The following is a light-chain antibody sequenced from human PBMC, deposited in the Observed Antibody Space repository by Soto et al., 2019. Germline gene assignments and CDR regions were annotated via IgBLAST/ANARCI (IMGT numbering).Light chain of an antibody. CDR1: QSVDKY. CDR3: QQRTTWPLT. CDR2: DAS. J-gene: IGKJ4*01. Sequence: EIVLTQSPATLSFSPGERATLSCRASQSVDKYLVWYQQKPGQAPRLLIYDASSRATGIPARFSGSGSGTDFSLTITSLEPEDFAVYYCQQRTTWPLTFGGGTQLEIK. V-gene: IGKV3-11*01.